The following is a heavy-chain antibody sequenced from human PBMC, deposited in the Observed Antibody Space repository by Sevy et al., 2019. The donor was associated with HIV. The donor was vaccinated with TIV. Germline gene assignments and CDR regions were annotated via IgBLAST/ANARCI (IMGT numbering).Heavy chain of an antibody. D-gene: IGHD3-22*01. Sequence: ASVKVSRKASGYIFTSYGISWVRQAPRQGLEWMGWINGHNGNTNYVQNLQGRVTMTTDTSTNTAYMELRSLRSDDTAVYYCARDGYDGSGYQRGLFDFWGQGTLVTVSS. J-gene: IGHJ4*02. CDR2: INGHNGNT. CDR3: ARDGYDGSGYQRGLFDF. CDR1: GYIFTSYG. V-gene: IGHV1-18*01.